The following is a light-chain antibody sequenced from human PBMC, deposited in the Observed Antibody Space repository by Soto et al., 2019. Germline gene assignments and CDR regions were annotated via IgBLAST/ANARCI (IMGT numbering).Light chain of an antibody. CDR2: DAS. CDR1: QSVSSY. V-gene: IGKV3-11*01. J-gene: IGKJ1*01. CDR3: QQSSNWPPCT. Sequence: EIVLTQSPATLSLSPGERATLSCRASQSVSSYLAWYQQKRGQAPRLLIYDASNRATGIPARFSGSGARTGFTLAISSLEPEDFAVYYCQQSSNWPPCTVGQGPKVETK.